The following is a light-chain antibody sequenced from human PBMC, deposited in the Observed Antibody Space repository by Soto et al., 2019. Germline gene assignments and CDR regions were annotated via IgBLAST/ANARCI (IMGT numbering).Light chain of an antibody. CDR1: QSINNW. J-gene: IGKJ2*01. V-gene: IGKV1-5*03. CDR2: EAS. Sequence: DIQVTQSPSTLSASVGDRITITCRASQSINNWLAWYQQKPGKAPKLLISEASTLVDGVPSRFSGSGSGTEFTLTISSMQHEDFANYYCQQSDSYSSTFGQGTKLEIK. CDR3: QQSDSYSST.